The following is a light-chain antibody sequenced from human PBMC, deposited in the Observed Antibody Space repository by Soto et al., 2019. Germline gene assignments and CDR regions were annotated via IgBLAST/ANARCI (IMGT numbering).Light chain of an antibody. J-gene: IGLJ2*01. CDR3: SSYTSSSTLVV. V-gene: IGLV2-14*01. CDR2: DVA. CDR1: SSDIGGYNY. Sequence: QSVLTQPASVSGSPGQSITIPCTGTSSDIGGYNYVSWYQQHPGKAPKLMIYDVADRPSGVSNRFSGSKSDNTASLTISGLQAEDEADYYCSSYTSSSTLVVFGGGTQLTVL.